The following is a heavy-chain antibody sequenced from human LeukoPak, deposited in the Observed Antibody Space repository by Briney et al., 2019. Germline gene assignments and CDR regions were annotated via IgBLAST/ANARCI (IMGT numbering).Heavy chain of an antibody. V-gene: IGHV3-23*01. Sequence: QPGGSLRLSCAASGFTFSSFAMNWVHQAPGTGLEWVSSISGSGTSTYYADSVKGRFTISRDNSKNTLYLQMNSLRAEDTAVYYCAKVSIAVARGLYYFDYWGQGTLVTVSS. D-gene: IGHD6-19*01. CDR2: ISGSGTST. J-gene: IGHJ4*02. CDR1: GFTFSSFA. CDR3: AKVSIAVARGLYYFDY.